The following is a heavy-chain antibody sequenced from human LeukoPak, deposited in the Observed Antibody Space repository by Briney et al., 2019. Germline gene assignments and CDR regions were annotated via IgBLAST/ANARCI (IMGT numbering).Heavy chain of an antibody. J-gene: IGHJ5*02. D-gene: IGHD4-23*01. V-gene: IGHV1-46*01. CDR3: ARDNSVEDTAWWFDP. Sequence: ASVKVSCKASGYTFTGYHMHWVRQAPGQGLEWMGIINPSGGSTSYAQKFQGRVTMTRDMSTSTDYMELSSLRSEDTAVYYCARDNSVEDTAWWFDPWGQGTLVTVSS. CDR1: GYTFTGYH. CDR2: INPSGGST.